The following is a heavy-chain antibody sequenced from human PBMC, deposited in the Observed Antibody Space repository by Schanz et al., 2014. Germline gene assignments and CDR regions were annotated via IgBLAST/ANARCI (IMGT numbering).Heavy chain of an antibody. J-gene: IGHJ4*02. Sequence: QVQLVESGGGLVKPGGSLRLSCAASGFRFRDYYMSWIRQAPGKGLEWISKISDSGRTIVYADSVKGRFTISRDNAKNSLSLQMDRLRDEDTAVYYCARRYSGRYCFDYWGQGTLVAVSS. CDR2: ISDSGRTI. D-gene: IGHD1-26*01. CDR3: ARRYSGRYCFDY. V-gene: IGHV3-11*04. CDR1: GFRFRDYY.